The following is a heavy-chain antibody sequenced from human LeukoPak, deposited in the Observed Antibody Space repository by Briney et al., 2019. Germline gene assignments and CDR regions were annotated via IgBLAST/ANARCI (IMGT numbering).Heavy chain of an antibody. V-gene: IGHV4-39*07. D-gene: IGHD3-10*01. CDR1: GGSISSYY. J-gene: IGHJ5*02. CDR3: ARVAWGSGAKGAWFDP. CDR2: MYHTGST. Sequence: PSETLSLTCTVSGGSISSYYWGWIRQPPERGLEWIGSMYHTGSTYYNPSLKSRVTMSVGTSKNQFSLKLSSVTAADTAVYYCARVAWGSGAKGAWFDPWGQGTLVTVSS.